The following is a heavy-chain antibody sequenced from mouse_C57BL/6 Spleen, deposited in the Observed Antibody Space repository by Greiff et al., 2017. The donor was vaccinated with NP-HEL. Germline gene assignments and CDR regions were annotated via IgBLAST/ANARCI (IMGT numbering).Heavy chain of an antibody. V-gene: IGHV3-6*01. CDR3: ARYDYDDYFDY. D-gene: IGHD2-4*01. Sequence: EVQLVESGPGLVKPSQSLSLTCSVTGYSITSGYYWNWIRQFPGNKLEWMGYISYDGSNNYNPSLKNRISITRDTSKNQFFLKLKSVTTEDTATYYCARYDYDDYFDYWGQGTTLTVSS. J-gene: IGHJ2*01. CDR1: GYSITSGYY. CDR2: ISYDGSN.